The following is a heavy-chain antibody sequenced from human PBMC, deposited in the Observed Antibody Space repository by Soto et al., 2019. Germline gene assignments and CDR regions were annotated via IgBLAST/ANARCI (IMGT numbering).Heavy chain of an antibody. Sequence: GGSLRLSCAASGFTFSSYGMHWVRQAPGKGLEWVAVIWYDGSNKYYADSVKGRFTISRDNSKNTLYLQMNSLRAEDTAVYYCARDKDDFWSGYYYYYYGMDVWGQGTTVTVSS. CDR1: GFTFSSYG. D-gene: IGHD3-3*01. CDR2: IWYDGSNK. CDR3: ARDKDDFWSGYYYYYYGMDV. J-gene: IGHJ6*02. V-gene: IGHV3-33*01.